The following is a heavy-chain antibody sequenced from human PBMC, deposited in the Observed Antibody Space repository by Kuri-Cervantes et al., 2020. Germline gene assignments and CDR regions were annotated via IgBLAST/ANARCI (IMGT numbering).Heavy chain of an antibody. CDR3: ARDDLAAAVDY. CDR2: INSDGSST. J-gene: IGHJ4*02. Sequence: GGSLRLSCAASGFTFSSYWMHWVRQAPGKGLVWVSRINSDGSSTSYADSVKGRFTISRDNAKNSLYLQMNSLRAEDTAVYYCARDDLAAAVDYWGQGTLVTVSS. CDR1: GFTFSSYW. V-gene: IGHV3-74*01. D-gene: IGHD6-13*01.